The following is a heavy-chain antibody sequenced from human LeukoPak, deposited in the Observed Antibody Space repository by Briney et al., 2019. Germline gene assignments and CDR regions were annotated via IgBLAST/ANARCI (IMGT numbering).Heavy chain of an antibody. CDR3: ARLGRYSGYGYLDY. D-gene: IGHD5-12*01. CDR2: IYHSGST. J-gene: IGHJ4*02. Sequence: SETLSLTCAVSGYPISSGYYWGWIRQPPGKGLEWIGSIYHSGSTYYNPSLKSRVTISVDTSKNQFSLKLSSVTAADTAVYYCARLGRYSGYGYLDYWGQGTLVTVSS. CDR1: GYPISSGYY. V-gene: IGHV4-38-2*01.